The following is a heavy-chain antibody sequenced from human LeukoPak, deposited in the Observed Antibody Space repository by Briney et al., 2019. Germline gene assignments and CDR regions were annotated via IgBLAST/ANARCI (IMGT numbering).Heavy chain of an antibody. CDR3: AKTTVTSEEYFYYYMDV. Sequence: ASVKVSCKASGYTFTGYYMHWVRQAPGQGLEWMGWIITYNGNTYYSQKLQGRVTMTTDTSTSTAYMELRSLRSDDTAVYYCAKTTVTSEEYFYYYMDVWGKGTTVTVSS. D-gene: IGHD4-17*01. CDR2: IITYNGNT. J-gene: IGHJ6*03. V-gene: IGHV1-18*04. CDR1: GYTFTGYY.